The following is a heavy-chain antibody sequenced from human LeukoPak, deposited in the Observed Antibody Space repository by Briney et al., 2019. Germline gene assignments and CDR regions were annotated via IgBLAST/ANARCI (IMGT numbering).Heavy chain of an antibody. J-gene: IGHJ4*02. Sequence: NPSETLSLTCTVSGYSITSGYYWGWIRQPPGQGLEWIGSIYYSGSTNYNPSLKSRVTISVDTSKNQFSLKLSSVTAADTAVYYCASTVYGDYVWGSYTYYFDYWGQGTLVTVSS. D-gene: IGHD3-16*01. V-gene: IGHV4-38-2*02. CDR2: IYYSGST. CDR1: GYSITSGYY. CDR3: ASTVYGDYVWGSYTYYFDY.